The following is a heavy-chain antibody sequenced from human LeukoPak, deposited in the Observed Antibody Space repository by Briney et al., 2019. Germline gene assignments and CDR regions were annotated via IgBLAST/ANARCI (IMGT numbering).Heavy chain of an antibody. CDR1: GGSISGNSYY. J-gene: IGHJ4*02. CDR2: IYYSGST. CDR3: ARGREWEPKVFDY. V-gene: IGHV4-61*01. D-gene: IGHD1-26*01. Sequence: SETLSLTCTVSGGSISGNSYYWSWIRQPPGKGLEWIAYIYYSGSTNYNPSLKSRVTISVDTSKNQFSLKLSSVTAAATAVHYCARGREWEPKVFDYWGQGTLVTVSS.